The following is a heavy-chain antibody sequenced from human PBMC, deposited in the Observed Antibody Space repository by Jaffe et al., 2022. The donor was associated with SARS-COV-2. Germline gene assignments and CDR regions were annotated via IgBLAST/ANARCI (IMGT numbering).Heavy chain of an antibody. CDR1: GFTFSSYS. CDR2: ISSSSSYI. J-gene: IGHJ5*02. V-gene: IGHV3-21*01. D-gene: IGHD3-9*01. Sequence: EVQLVESGGGLVKPGGSLRLSCAASGFTFSSYSMNWVRQAPGKGLEWVSSISSSSSYIYYADSVKGRFTISRDNAKNSLYLQMNSLRAEDTAVYYCARDRYPDYDILTGYYSGWFDPWGQGTLVTVSS. CDR3: ARDRYPDYDILTGYYSGWFDP.